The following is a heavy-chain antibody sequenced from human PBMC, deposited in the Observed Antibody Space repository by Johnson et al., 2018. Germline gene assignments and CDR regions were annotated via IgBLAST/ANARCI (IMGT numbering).Heavy chain of an antibody. CDR3: AKDGPLDDRSLDI. CDR1: GFTFSTYA. J-gene: IGHJ3*02. D-gene: IGHD2-2*03. V-gene: IGHV3-23*04. Sequence: VQLVQSGGGLVQPGGSLRLSCAASGFTFSTYAMGWVRQAPGRGLEWVLGISGRGDRTYSADSLKGRFTISRDNSKNTLYLQMNSLRADDTAVYYCAKDGPLDDRSLDIWGQGTMVTVSS. CDR2: ISGRGDRT.